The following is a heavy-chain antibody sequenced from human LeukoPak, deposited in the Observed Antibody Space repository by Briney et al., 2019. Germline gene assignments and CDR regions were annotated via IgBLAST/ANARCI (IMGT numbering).Heavy chain of an antibody. D-gene: IGHD1-14*01. V-gene: IGHV1-46*01. CDR2: INPSGGDT. Sequence: ASAKVSCKTSGYTFTTYQIHWVRQAPGRGLEWLGIINPSGGDTTYAQKFQGRVILTRDTSTATVYMELSSLTSEDTAVYCCGRDLYTSAIDYWGQGTLVTVSS. J-gene: IGHJ4*02. CDR3: GRDLYTSAIDY. CDR1: GYTFTTYQ.